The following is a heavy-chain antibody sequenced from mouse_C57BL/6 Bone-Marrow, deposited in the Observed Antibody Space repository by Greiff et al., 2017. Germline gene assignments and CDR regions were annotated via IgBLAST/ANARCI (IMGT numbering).Heavy chain of an antibody. J-gene: IGHJ3*01. CDR1: GFTFSSYG. CDR3: ARQSSPFAY. V-gene: IGHV5-6*01. Sequence: EVQGVESGGDLVKPGGSLKLSCAASGFTFSSYGMSWVRQTPDKRLEWVATISSGGSYTYYPDSVKGRFTISRDNAKNTLYLQMSSLKSEDTAMYYCARQSSPFAYWGQGTLVTVSA. CDR2: ISSGGSYT.